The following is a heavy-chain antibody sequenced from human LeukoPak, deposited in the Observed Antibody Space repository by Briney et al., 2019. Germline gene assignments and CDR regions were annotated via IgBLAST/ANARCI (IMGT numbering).Heavy chain of an antibody. CDR1: GFTVSAYA. V-gene: IGHV3-23*01. J-gene: IGHJ4*02. D-gene: IGHD3-10*01. Sequence: GGSLRLSCAASGFTVSAYAMAWVRQAPGKGLEWVSTIYDDNTYYADSVKGRFAISTDNSKNTLYLQMNSLRVEDTAVYFCAARKIRGVWFYLDYWGQGTLVTVSS. CDR2: IYDDNT. CDR3: AARKIRGVWFYLDY.